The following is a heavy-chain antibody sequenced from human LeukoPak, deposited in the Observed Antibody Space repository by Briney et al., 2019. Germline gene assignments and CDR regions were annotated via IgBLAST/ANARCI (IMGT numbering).Heavy chain of an antibody. D-gene: IGHD6-13*01. CDR3: ARGFKRQPFDY. CDR2: INPSGSST. CDR1: GFTFSIYW. J-gene: IGHJ4*02. V-gene: IGHV1-46*01. Sequence: ASVKVSCKASGFTFSIYWMHWVRQAPGQGLEWMGVINPSGSSTIYAQRFRGRVTLTRETSTSTVYMELRSLRSEDTAVYYCARGFKRQPFDYWGQGTLVTVSS.